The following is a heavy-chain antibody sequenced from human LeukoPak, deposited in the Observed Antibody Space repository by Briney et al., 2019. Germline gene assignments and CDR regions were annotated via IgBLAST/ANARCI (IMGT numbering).Heavy chain of an antibody. Sequence: ASVKVSCKASGYTFTTYYIHWVRQAPGQGLEWMGIIHPSGGSTRYAEKLQGRVTMTRETSTSTVYMELSSLRSEDTAVYYCARDQVVTAILDFDYWGQGTLVTVSS. CDR1: GYTFTTYY. CDR3: ARDQVVTAILDFDY. J-gene: IGHJ4*02. D-gene: IGHD2-21*02. V-gene: IGHV1-46*01. CDR2: IHPSGGST.